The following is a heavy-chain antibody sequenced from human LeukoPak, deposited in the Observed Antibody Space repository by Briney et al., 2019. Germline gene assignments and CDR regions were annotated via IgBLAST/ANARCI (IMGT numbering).Heavy chain of an antibody. J-gene: IGHJ3*02. CDR3: ARRWLSDDAFDI. CDR2: IKQDGSEK. V-gene: IGHV3-7*01. D-gene: IGHD3-22*01. Sequence: PGGSLRLSCAASGFTFSNYWMNWVRQAPGKGLEWVANIKQDGSEKYYVDSVKGRFTISRDNAKNSLYLQMNSLRAEDTAVYYCARRWLSDDAFDIWGQGTMVTVSS. CDR1: GFTFSNYW.